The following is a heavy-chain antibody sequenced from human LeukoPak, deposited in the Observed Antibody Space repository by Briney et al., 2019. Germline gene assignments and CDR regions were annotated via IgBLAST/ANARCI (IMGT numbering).Heavy chain of an antibody. Sequence: GGSLRLSCAASGFTFSSYGMHWVRQAPGKGLEWVAVIWYDGSKKYYADSVKGRFTISRDNSKNTLYLQMNSLRAEDTAVYYCARASNSGSPDYWGQGTLLTV. D-gene: IGHD1-26*01. CDR2: IWYDGSKK. CDR1: GFTFSSYG. CDR3: ARASNSGSPDY. V-gene: IGHV3-33*01. J-gene: IGHJ4*02.